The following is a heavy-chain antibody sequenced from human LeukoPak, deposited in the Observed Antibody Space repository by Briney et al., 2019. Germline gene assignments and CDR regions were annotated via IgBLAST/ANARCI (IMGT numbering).Heavy chain of an antibody. J-gene: IGHJ4*02. V-gene: IGHV2-5*02. CDR2: IYWDDDK. CDR3: AHTDCSSTSCYQLFDY. D-gene: IGHD2-2*01. Sequence: SGPTRVKPTQTLTLTCTFSGFSLSTSGVGVGWIRQPPGKALEWLALIYWDDDKRYSPSLKSRLTITKDTSKNQVVLTMTNMDPVDTATYYCAHTDCSSTSCYQLFDYWGQGTLVTVSS. CDR1: GFSLSTSGVG.